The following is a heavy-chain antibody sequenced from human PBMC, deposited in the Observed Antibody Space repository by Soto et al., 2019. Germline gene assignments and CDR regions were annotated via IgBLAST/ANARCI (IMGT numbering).Heavy chain of an antibody. CDR1: GFTFDDYT. Sequence: GGSLRLSCAASGFTFDDYTMHWVLQAPWKGLEWVSLISWDGGSTYYADSVKGRFTISRDNSKNSLYLQMNSLRTEDTALYYCAKNPDSSSSEPYYFDYWGQGTLVTVSS. J-gene: IGHJ4*01. CDR3: AKNPDSSSSEPYYFDY. V-gene: IGHV3-43*01. CDR2: ISWDGGST. D-gene: IGHD6-6*01.